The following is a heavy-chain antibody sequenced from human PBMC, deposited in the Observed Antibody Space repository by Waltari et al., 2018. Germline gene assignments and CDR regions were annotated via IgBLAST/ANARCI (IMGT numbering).Heavy chain of an antibody. J-gene: IGHJ6*01. CDR1: GFDFSSCT. CDR3: ARDLDYGDYYGLDV. V-gene: IGHV3-21*06. D-gene: IGHD4-17*01. CDR2: ISSNNNYI. Sequence: EMQLVESGGGLVKPGGSLRLSCSASGFDFSSCTMNWVRQAPGKGLGWVSSISSNNNYIYYADSVKGRFTVSRDNTKNSLYLQMNSLRAEDTALYYCARDLDYGDYYGLDVWGQGTTVTVSS.